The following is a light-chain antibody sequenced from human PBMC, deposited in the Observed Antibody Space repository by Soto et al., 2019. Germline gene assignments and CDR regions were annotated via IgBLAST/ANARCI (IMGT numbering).Light chain of an antibody. CDR1: SSDIGSYDY. CDR2: EVT. Sequence: QSVLTQPASVSGSPGQSITISCTGTSSDIGSYDYVSWYQQHPGKAPNLIIYEVTDRPSGASNRFSGSKSGNTASLTISGLQAEDEADYYCSSFTSSRTFYVFGTGTKVTVL. J-gene: IGLJ1*01. V-gene: IGLV2-14*01. CDR3: SSFTSSRTFYV.